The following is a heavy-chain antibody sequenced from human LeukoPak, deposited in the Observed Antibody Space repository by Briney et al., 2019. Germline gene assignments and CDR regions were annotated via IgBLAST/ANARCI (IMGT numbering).Heavy chain of an antibody. J-gene: IGHJ4*02. Sequence: TGGSLRLSCAASGFTFSSYSMNRVRQAPGKGLEWVSSISSSSSYIYYADSVKGRFTISRDNVKNSLYLQMNSLRAEDTAVYYCAGGVAVALDYWGQGTLVTVSS. V-gene: IGHV3-21*01. CDR3: AGGVAVALDY. D-gene: IGHD6-19*01. CDR2: ISSSSSYI. CDR1: GFTFSSYS.